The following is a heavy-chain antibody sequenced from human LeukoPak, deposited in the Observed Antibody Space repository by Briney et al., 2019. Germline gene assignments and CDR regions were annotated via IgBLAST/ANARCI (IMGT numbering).Heavy chain of an antibody. CDR2: ISSSSSYT. Sequence: GGSLGLSCAASGFTFSDYYMSWIRQAPGKGLEWVSYISSSSSYTSYADSVKGRFTISRDNAKNSLYLQMDSLKTEDTAVYYCAKDGLGSSGWYGDYWGQGTLVTVSS. D-gene: IGHD6-19*01. CDR1: GFTFSDYY. J-gene: IGHJ4*02. CDR3: AKDGLGSSGWYGDY. V-gene: IGHV3-11*06.